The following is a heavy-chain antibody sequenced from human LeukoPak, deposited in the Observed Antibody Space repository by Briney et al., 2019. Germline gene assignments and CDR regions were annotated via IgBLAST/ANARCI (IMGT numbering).Heavy chain of an antibody. CDR1: GFTFSRFP. CDR3: AREVAYYDY. CDR2: ISSDGGAT. J-gene: IGHJ4*02. Sequence: QPGGSLRLSCAASGFTFSRFPMHWVRQAPGKGLEYVSAISSDGGATYYANSVKGRFTISRDNSKNTLYLQMGSLRAEDMAVYYYAREVAYYDYWGQGTLVTVSS. V-gene: IGHV3-64*01. D-gene: IGHD2-15*01.